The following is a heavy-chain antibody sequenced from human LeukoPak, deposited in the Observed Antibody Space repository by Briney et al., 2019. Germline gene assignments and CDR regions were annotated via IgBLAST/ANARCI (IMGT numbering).Heavy chain of an antibody. V-gene: IGHV3-74*01. CDR2: ISTDGYTT. Sequence: QPGGSLRLSCAASGLALSAYKMHWVRQAPRKGLVWVSRISTDGYTTDYADFVQGRFTASRDNTKNTWSLEMNFLRAEDTAVYYCVVGGSPGYWGQGTLVTVSS. D-gene: IGHD2-15*01. CDR3: VVGGSPGY. CDR1: GLALSAYK. J-gene: IGHJ4*02.